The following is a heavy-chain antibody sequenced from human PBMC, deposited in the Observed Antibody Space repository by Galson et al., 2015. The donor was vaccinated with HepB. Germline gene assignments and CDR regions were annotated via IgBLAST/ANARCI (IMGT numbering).Heavy chain of an antibody. Sequence: SVKVSCKASGYTFSDYGITWVRQAPGQGLEWMGWISTHSGDSNYARRLQGRLTLTTDTSASIAYMELRRLTSDDTAIYFCARVGRTMTRGYFRYWGQGALVTVSS. D-gene: IGHD3-3*01. V-gene: IGHV1-18*01. CDR2: ISTHSGDS. CDR1: GYTFSDYG. CDR3: ARVGRTMTRGYFRY. J-gene: IGHJ1*01.